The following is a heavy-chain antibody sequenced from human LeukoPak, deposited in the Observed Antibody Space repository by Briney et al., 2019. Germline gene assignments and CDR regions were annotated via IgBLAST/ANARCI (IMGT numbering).Heavy chain of an antibody. CDR1: GFTFGSNW. Sequence: GGSLRLSCAASGFTFGSNWMHWVRQAPGKGLVWVSRINEDGSTTNYADSVKGRSTIFRDNAKNTLYLQMNSLRAEDTAVCYCVRDLGGRSGHWGQGTLVTVSS. CDR3: VRDLGGRSGH. CDR2: INEDGSTT. D-gene: IGHD1-26*01. V-gene: IGHV3-74*01. J-gene: IGHJ4*02.